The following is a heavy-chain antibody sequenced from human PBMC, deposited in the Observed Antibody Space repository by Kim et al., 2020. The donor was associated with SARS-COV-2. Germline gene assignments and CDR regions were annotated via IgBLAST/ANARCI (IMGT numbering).Heavy chain of an antibody. V-gene: IGHV3-21*01. CDR2: ISSSSSYI. J-gene: IGHJ4*02. CDR3: ARTYYDILTGYSLDY. CDR1: GFTFSSYS. D-gene: IGHD3-9*01. Sequence: GGSLRLSCAASGFTFSSYSMNWVRQAPGKGLEWVSSISSSSSYIYYADSVKGRFTISRDNAKNSLYLQMNSLRAEDTAVYYCARTYYDILTGYSLDYWGQGTLVTVSS.